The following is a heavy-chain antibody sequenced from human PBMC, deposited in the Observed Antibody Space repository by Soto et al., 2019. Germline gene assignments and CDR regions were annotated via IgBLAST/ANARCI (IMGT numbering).Heavy chain of an antibody. V-gene: IGHV3-48*02. CDR3: ARDGYCISTSCYFLPDV. D-gene: IGHD2-2*03. J-gene: IGHJ6*02. CDR1: GFTFSSYG. CDR2: ISSSSSTI. Sequence: EVQLVESGGGLVQPGGSLRLSCVASGFTFSSYGMNWVRQAPGKGLEWVSYISSSSSTIYYADSVKGRFTISRDNANNSLYLQMNSLRDEDTAVYYCARDGYCISTSCYFLPDVWGQGTTVIVSS.